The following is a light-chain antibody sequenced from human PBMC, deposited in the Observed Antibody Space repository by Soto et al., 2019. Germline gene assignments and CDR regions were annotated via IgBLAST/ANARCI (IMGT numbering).Light chain of an antibody. Sequence: DIQMTQSPSTLSASVGDRVTITCRASQSISSWLAWYQQKPGKAPKVLIYKASSLESGVPSRFSGSGSGTEFTLTISSLQPDYFATYYCQQYNSYPTFGQGTRLEIK. CDR1: QSISSW. V-gene: IGKV1-5*03. CDR2: KAS. CDR3: QQYNSYPT. J-gene: IGKJ5*01.